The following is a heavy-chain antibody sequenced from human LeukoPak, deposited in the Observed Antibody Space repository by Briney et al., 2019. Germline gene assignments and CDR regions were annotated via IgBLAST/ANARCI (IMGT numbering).Heavy chain of an antibody. CDR3: ARVGPPGIAVAGTNY. CDR2: IYSGGTT. D-gene: IGHD6-19*01. CDR1: GFTVSSNY. Sequence: GGSLRLSCAAFGFTVSSNYMSWVRQAPGKGLEWVSVIYSGGTTYYAASVKGRFTISRDNSKNTLYLQMNSLRAEDTAVYYCARVGPPGIAVAGTNYWGQGTLVTVSS. J-gene: IGHJ4*02. V-gene: IGHV3-53*01.